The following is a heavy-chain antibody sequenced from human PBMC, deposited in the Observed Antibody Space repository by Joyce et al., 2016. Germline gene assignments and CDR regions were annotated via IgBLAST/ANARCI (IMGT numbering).Heavy chain of an antibody. J-gene: IGHJ3*02. CDR2: ISYSGST. CDR1: GGSISSSSYY. Sequence: QLQLQESGPGLVKPSETLSLTCTVSGGSISSSSYYWGWLRQPPGTGLEWIGSISYSGSTYYNPSLRSRVTISVDTSKNQFSLKLSYVTAADTAVFYCARQWGYYDSSGYYSGDAFDIWGQETMVTVSS. CDR3: ARQWGYYDSSGYYSGDAFDI. V-gene: IGHV4-39*01. D-gene: IGHD3-22*01.